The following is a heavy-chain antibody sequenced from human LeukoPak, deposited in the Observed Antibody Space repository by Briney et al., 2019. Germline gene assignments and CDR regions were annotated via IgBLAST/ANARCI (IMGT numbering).Heavy chain of an antibody. J-gene: IGHJ6*03. V-gene: IGHV3-48*01. D-gene: IGHD3-10*01. Sequence: GGSLRLSCVASGFTFNTYGINWVRQAPGKGLEWISYISRDSKTIHYADSVKGRFTVSRDNAKNSLFLQMDSVGAEDTAVYYCAREYYGSGWRSYYSYYMDLWGRGTTVAVAS. CDR2: ISRDSKTI. CDR3: AREYYGSGWRSYYSYYMDL. CDR1: GFTFNTYG.